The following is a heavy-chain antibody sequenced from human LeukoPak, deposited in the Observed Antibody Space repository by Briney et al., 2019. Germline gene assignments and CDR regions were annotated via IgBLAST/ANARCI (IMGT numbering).Heavy chain of an antibody. V-gene: IGHV3-7*05. CDR1: GFTFDSYW. Sequence: GGSLRLSCAASGFTFDSYWMSWVRQAPGKGLEWVANIKEDGSEKYYVDSVKGRFTISRDNAKNSMYLKMNSLRAEDTAVYFCAREIGSAARGRWGQGTLVTVSS. J-gene: IGHJ4*02. CDR2: IKEDGSEK. CDR3: AREIGSAARGR. D-gene: IGHD6-13*01.